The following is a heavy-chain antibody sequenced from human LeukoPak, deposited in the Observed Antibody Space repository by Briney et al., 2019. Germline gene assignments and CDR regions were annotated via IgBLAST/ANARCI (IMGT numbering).Heavy chain of an antibody. V-gene: IGHV3-30-3*01. CDR3: ARDGETAQ. CDR2: ISYNGSNK. D-gene: IGHD2-21*02. Sequence: GGSLRLSCAASGFTFSSYAMHWVRQAPGKGLEWVAVISYNGSNKYYAGSVKGRFTISRDNSKNTLYLQMNSLRAEDTAVYYCARDGETAQWGQGTLVTVSS. CDR1: GFTFSSYA. J-gene: IGHJ4*02.